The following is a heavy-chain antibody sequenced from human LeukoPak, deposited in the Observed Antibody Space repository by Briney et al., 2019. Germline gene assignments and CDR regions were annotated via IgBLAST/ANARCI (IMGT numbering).Heavy chain of an antibody. CDR3: ARVGRSGWTVDY. D-gene: IGHD6-19*01. CDR2: ISSSSSNI. V-gene: IGHV3-48*01. CDR1: GFDFSTYS. Sequence: GGSLRLSCAASGFDFSTYSIDWVRQAPGEGLGWVSYISSSSSNIYHADSVKGRFTISRDKAKNSLHLQMNSLRAEDTAAYYCARVGRSGWTVDYWGQGTLVTVSS. J-gene: IGHJ4*02.